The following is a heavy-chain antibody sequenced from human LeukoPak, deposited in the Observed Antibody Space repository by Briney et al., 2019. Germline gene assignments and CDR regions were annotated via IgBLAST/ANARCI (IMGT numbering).Heavy chain of an antibody. D-gene: IGHD5-18*01. V-gene: IGHV1-2*02. Sequence: ASVKVSCKASGYTFTDYYMHWVRQAPGQGLEWMGWINPNSRGTDSAQKFQGRFSMPRDTSISTAYMELSRLRSDDTAVYYCARRAREYSHDAFDIWGQGTTVTVSS. CDR3: ARRAREYSHDAFDI. J-gene: IGHJ3*02. CDR1: GYTFTDYY. CDR2: INPNSRGT.